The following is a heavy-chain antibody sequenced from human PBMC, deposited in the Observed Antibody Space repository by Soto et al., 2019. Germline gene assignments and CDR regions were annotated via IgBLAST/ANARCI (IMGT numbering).Heavy chain of an antibody. CDR3: ARDGGLSSGCIDY. V-gene: IGHV1-3*01. CDR2: INAGNGNT. D-gene: IGHD6-19*01. CDR1: GYTFTSYA. Sequence: ASLKVSCKASGYTFTSYAMHWVRQAPGQRLEWMGWINAGNGNTKYSQKFQGRVTITRDTSASTAYMELSSLRSEDTAVYYCARDGGLSSGCIDYWGQGTLVTVSS. J-gene: IGHJ4*02.